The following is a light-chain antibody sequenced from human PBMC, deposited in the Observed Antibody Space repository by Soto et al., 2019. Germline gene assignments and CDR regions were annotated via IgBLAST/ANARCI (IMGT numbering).Light chain of an antibody. CDR2: GAS. CDR3: QQYNNWLLT. Sequence: EIVMTQSPATLSVSPGERATLSCRASQSVTSNVAWYQQKPGQAPRLLIYGASTRASGVPARFSGSGSGTEFTLTISSLQSEDSAVYYCQQYNNWLLTYGGGTNVEIK. V-gene: IGKV3-15*01. CDR1: QSVTSN. J-gene: IGKJ4*01.